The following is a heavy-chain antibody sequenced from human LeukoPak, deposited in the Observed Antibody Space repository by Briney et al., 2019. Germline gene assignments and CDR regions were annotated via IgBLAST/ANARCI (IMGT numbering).Heavy chain of an antibody. D-gene: IGHD1-7*01. CDR1: GGTFSSYA. J-gene: IGHJ4*02. CDR2: IIPILGIA. V-gene: IGHV1-69*04. Sequence: SVKVSCKASGGTFSSYAISWVRQAPGQGLEWMGRIIPILGIANYAQKFQGRVTITVDKSTSTAYMELSSLRSGDTAVYYCARGHNWNWDYWGQGTLVTVSS. CDR3: ARGHNWNWDY.